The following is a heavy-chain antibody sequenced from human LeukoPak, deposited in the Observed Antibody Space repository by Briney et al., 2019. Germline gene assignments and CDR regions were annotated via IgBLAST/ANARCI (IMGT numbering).Heavy chain of an antibody. D-gene: IGHD6-19*01. Sequence: ASVKVSCKASGYTFTDYYIHWVRQAPGQGLECMGWIDPNGGGTNYAQKFQGRVTMTSDTSISTAYMELSRLTSDDTAVYYCARGDNTVAPWGQGTLVTVSS. CDR2: IDPNGGGT. J-gene: IGHJ5*02. V-gene: IGHV1-2*02. CDR3: ARGDNTVAP. CDR1: GYTFTDYY.